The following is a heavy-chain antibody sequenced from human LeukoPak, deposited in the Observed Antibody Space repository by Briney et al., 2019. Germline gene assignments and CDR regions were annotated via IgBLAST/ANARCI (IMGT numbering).Heavy chain of an antibody. CDR3: ARHVADTLVPNSSSFTGEDNCFDP. Sequence: SETLSLTRTVSGGSLSSSNSYWGWVRQPPGKGLEWIGTIHYSGSTYYNPSLKTRVTISVDTSKNQFSLKLRSVTGADTAVYYCARHVADTLVPNSSSFTGEDNCFDPWGQGTLVTVSS. V-gene: IGHV4-39*01. J-gene: IGHJ5*02. CDR1: GGSLSSSNSY. D-gene: IGHD3-22*01. CDR2: IHYSGST.